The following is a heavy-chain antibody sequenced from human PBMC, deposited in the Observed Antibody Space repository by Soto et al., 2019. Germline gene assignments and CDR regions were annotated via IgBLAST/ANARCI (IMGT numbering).Heavy chain of an antibody. CDR3: ARYYGDYKTYFDN. V-gene: IGHV4-39*01. CDR2: IVYSGTT. J-gene: IGHJ4*02. D-gene: IGHD4-17*01. Sequence: QLQLQESGPGLVKPSETLSPTCTVTVGSISRSYNFWGWMGQPPGKGLELIGSIVYSGTTYNNPSLNTRDTQSGDTSENQFSLKLNSVTAADTAVYYCARYYGDYKTYFDNWGQGTLVTVSS. CDR1: VGSISRSYNF.